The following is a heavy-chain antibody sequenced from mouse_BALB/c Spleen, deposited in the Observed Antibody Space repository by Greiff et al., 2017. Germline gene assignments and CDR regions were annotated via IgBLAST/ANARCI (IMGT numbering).Heavy chain of an antibody. Sequence: VKLMESGPGLVQPSQSLSITCTVSGFSLTSYGVHWVRQSPGKGLEWLGVIWSGGSTDYNAAFISRLSISKDNSKSQVFFKMNSLQANDTAIYYCARKEYGNSYYAMDYWGQGTSVTVSS. CDR3: ARKEYGNSYYAMDY. CDR2: IWSGGST. V-gene: IGHV2-2*02. J-gene: IGHJ4*01. CDR1: GFSLTSYG. D-gene: IGHD2-10*02.